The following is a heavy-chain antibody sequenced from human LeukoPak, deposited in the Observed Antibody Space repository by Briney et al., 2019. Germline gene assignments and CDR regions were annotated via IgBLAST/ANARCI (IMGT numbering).Heavy chain of an antibody. D-gene: IGHD3-22*01. CDR3: ARSYYYDSSGYLYYYYMDV. CDR2: IIPIFDTT. CDR1: GATFSSSA. Sequence: ASVKVSCKASGATFSSSAFNWVRQAPGQGLEWMGGIIPIFDTTNYAQRFQGRVTITAGESTSTAYMELNSLRSEDTAVYYCARSYYYDSSGYLYYYYMDVWGKGTTVTVSS. J-gene: IGHJ6*03. V-gene: IGHV1-69*13.